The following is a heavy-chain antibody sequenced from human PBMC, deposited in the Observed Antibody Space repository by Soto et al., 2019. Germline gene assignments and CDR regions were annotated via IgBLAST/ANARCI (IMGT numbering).Heavy chain of an antibody. CDR1: GYSFTTYS. CDR3: AKGGYCSTTSCVSGFDP. J-gene: IGHJ5*02. Sequence: QVHLEQSGAVVKKPGASVKVACKASGYSFTTYSMHWVRQAPGQRPEWIGWLNAGNGDTKYSQALQGRVTITVDTSATTGYLGLSSLTSEDTAVYYCAKGGYCSTTSCVSGFDPWGQGTQVTVSP. CDR2: LNAGNGDT. V-gene: IGHV1-3*01. D-gene: IGHD2-2*01.